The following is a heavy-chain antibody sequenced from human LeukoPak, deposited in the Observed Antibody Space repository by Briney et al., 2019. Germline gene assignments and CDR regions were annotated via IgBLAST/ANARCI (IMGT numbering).Heavy chain of an antibody. D-gene: IGHD1-26*01. V-gene: IGHV4-61*02. CDR2: IYTRGST. J-gene: IGHJ4*02. CDR1: GGSISSGSYY. CDR3: ARGVGSYYPHTYTYYFDY. Sequence: KASQTLSLTCTVSGGSISSGSYYWSWIRQPAGKGLEWIGRIYTRGSTNYNPSLKSRVTISVDTSKNQFSLKLSSVTAADTAVYYCARGVGSYYPHTYTYYFDYWGQGTLVTVSS.